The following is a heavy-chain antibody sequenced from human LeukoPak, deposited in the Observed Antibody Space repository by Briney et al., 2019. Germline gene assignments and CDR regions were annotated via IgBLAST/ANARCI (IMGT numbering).Heavy chain of an antibody. CDR3: ARAGQGYCTSASCYLSLDY. J-gene: IGHJ4*02. V-gene: IGHV4-39*07. Sequence: PSETLSLTCTVSGDSFSSVADYWAWIRQPPGKGLEWIASGDYSGGTYYNPSLESRVAISVDKSKNQFSLNLNSVTAADTAVYYCARAGQGYCTSASCYLSLDYWGQGTLVTVSS. CDR2: GDYSGGT. D-gene: IGHD2-2*01. CDR1: GDSFSSVADY.